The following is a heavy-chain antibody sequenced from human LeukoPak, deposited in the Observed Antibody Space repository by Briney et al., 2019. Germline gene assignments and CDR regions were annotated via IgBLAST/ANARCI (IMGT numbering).Heavy chain of an antibody. Sequence: GASVKVSCKASGYTFSIYGISWIRQAPGEGLEWMAWISAYNSNTNYAQKLQGKVTMTTDTSTSTAYMELRSLRSDDTAVYYCARVRAPGSSGSEGYWGQGTLVTVSS. V-gene: IGHV1-18*01. D-gene: IGHD6-19*01. CDR2: ISAYNSNT. CDR3: ARVRAPGSSGSEGY. J-gene: IGHJ4*02. CDR1: GYTFSIYG.